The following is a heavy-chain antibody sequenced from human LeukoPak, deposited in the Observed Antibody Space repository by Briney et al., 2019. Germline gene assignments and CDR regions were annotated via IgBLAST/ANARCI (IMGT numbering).Heavy chain of an antibody. Sequence: ASVKVSCKASGYTFTSYYMHWVRQAPGQGLEWMGIINPSGGSTSYAQKFQGRVTITADKSTSTAYMELSSLRSEDTAVYYCARADYDILTGSQGHFDYWGQGTLVTVSS. CDR1: GYTFTSYY. J-gene: IGHJ4*02. D-gene: IGHD3-9*01. V-gene: IGHV1-46*01. CDR3: ARADYDILTGSQGHFDY. CDR2: INPSGGST.